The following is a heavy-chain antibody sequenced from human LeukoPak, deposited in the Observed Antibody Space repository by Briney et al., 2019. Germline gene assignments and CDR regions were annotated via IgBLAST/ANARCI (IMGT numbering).Heavy chain of an antibody. CDR3: ARLGRRGGYSNSWREKLFMDV. Sequence: GESLRFSCKASGYSFTSYWIGWVRQLPAKGLEWRGIIYSGDCDTRYSPSFQGQVTISADKSITTAFLQWSSLKASDTAMYYCARLGRRGGYSNSWREKLFMDVWGKGTTVTVSS. CDR1: GYSFTSYW. CDR2: IYSGDCDT. D-gene: IGHD6-13*01. J-gene: IGHJ6*03. V-gene: IGHV5-51*01.